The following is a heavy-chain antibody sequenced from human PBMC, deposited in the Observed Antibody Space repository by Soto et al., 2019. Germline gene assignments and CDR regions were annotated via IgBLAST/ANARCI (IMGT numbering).Heavy chain of an antibody. D-gene: IGHD3-10*01. CDR2: VNPNSGNT. CDR1: GYTFSSYD. V-gene: IGHV1-8*01. CDR3: ARARGSADDY. Sequence: QVQLVQSGAEVKKPGASVKVSCKASGYTFSSYDINWVRQATGQGLEWMGWVNPNSGNTDYAQKFQGRFTMTTDTSTSTAFMELTSLRSEETAIYYCARARGSADDYWGQGTRVTVSS. J-gene: IGHJ4*02.